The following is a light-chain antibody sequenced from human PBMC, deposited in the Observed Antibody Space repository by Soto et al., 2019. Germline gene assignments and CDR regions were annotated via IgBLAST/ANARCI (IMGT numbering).Light chain of an antibody. CDR3: SSYTVTSTPVV. V-gene: IGLV2-14*01. Sequence: QSALTQPASVSGSPGQSIIISCTGTSSDVGAYNYVSWYQHHPGKAPKLIIYEVSYRPSGVSNRFSGSKSGNTASLTISGLQAEDGADYYCSSYTVTSTPVVFGGGTKLTVL. CDR1: SSDVGAYNY. CDR2: EVS. J-gene: IGLJ2*01.